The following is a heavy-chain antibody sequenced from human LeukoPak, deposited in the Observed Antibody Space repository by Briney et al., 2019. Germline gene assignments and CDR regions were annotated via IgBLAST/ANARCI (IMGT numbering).Heavy chain of an antibody. CDR2: IDWDDDK. J-gene: IGHJ4*02. D-gene: IGHD3-22*01. CDR3: ARMYYYDSSGYYPFDY. CDR1: GFSLSTSGMC. Sequence: SGPTLVNPTQTLTLTCTFSGFSLSTSGMCVSWIRQPPGKALEWLARIDWDDDKYYSTSLKTRLTISKDTSKNQVVLTMTNMDPVDTATYYCARMYYYDSSGYYPFDYWGQGTLVTVSS. V-gene: IGHV2-70*11.